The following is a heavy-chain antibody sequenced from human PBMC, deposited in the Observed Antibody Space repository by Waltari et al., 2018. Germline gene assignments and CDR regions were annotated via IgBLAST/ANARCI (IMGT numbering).Heavy chain of an antibody. D-gene: IGHD3-9*01. V-gene: IGHV3-15*01. Sequence: EVQLVESGGGLVKPGGSLRLSCAASGFTFINVWMTWVRQAPGKGGGWVGRIKSKAAGGTIEYAEPVEGRFTIARDDSKNTMYMQMNNLKTEDTAMYYCATVVKTPSGYDYWGQGTLVTVSS. CDR3: ATVVKTPSGYDY. J-gene: IGHJ4*02. CDR2: IKSKAAGGTI. CDR1: GFTFINVW.